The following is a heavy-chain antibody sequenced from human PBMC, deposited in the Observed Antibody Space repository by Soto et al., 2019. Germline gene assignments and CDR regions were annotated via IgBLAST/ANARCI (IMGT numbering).Heavy chain of an antibody. Sequence: VGSLRLSCAASGFSFRSYAIHWVRQAPGKGLEWVAIISYDGRNKFYADSVKGRFTISRDNSKNTLYLQMSRLGAEDTAAYYCAKGSTYSFYFDHWGQGTLVTVSS. D-gene: IGHD5-18*01. J-gene: IGHJ4*01. CDR1: GFSFRSYA. CDR3: AKGSTYSFYFDH. CDR2: ISYDGRNK. V-gene: IGHV3-30*04.